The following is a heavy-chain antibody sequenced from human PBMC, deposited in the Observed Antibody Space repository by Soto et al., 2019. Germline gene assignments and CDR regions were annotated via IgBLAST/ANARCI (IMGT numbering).Heavy chain of an antibody. D-gene: IGHD6-19*01. CDR2: IHYTGST. CDR3: ATGGWYNHR. J-gene: IGHJ5*02. CDR1: GGSISGHY. V-gene: IGHV4-59*11. Sequence: QVQLQESGPGLVKPSETLSLTCTVSGGSISGHYWSWIRQPPGKGLEWLGYIHYTGSTNYNPSLRSRVTLSVDTSNNQFSLRLTSVTAADTAVYYCATGGWYNHRWGQGTLFTVSS.